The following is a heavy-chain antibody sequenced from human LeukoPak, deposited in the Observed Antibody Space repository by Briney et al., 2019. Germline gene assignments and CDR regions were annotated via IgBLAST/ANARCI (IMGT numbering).Heavy chain of an antibody. D-gene: IGHD1-20*01. Sequence: SETLSLTCTVSGGSISSYYWSWIRQPAGKGLEWIGRIYTSGSTNYNPSLKSRVTMSVDTSKNQFSLKLSSVTAADTAVYYCARHSDPLTGTTSLGDAFDIWGQGTMVTVSS. CDR2: IYTSGST. CDR1: GGSISSYY. V-gene: IGHV4-4*07. J-gene: IGHJ3*02. CDR3: ARHSDPLTGTTSLGDAFDI.